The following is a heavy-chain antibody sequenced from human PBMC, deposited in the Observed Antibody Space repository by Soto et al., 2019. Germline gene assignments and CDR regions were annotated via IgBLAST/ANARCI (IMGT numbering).Heavy chain of an antibody. CDR2: ISSSSSTI. J-gene: IGHJ5*02. CDR3: ARVCGGDCGHWFDP. Sequence: EVQLVESGGGLVQPGGSLRLSCAASGFTFSSYSMNWVRQAPGKGLEWVSYISSSSSTIYYADSVKGRFTISRDNAKNSLYLQMNSLRADDTAVYYCARVCGGDCGHWFDPLGQGTLVTVSS. CDR1: GFTFSSYS. V-gene: IGHV3-48*01. D-gene: IGHD2-21*02.